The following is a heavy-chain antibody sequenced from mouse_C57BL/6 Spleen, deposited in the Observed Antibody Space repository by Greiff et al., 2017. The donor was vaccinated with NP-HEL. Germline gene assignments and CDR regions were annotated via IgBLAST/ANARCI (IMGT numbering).Heavy chain of an antibody. D-gene: IGHD1-1*01. CDR1: GFSLTSYG. CDR2: IWSGGST. Sequence: QVTLKVSGPGLVQPSQSLSITCTVSGFSLTSYGVHWVRQSPGKGLEWLGVIWSGGSTDYNAAFISRLSISKDNSKSQVFFKMNSLQADDTAIYYCARNYYGSSYSFYAMDYWGQGTSVTVSS. V-gene: IGHV2-2*01. J-gene: IGHJ4*01. CDR3: ARNYYGSSYSFYAMDY.